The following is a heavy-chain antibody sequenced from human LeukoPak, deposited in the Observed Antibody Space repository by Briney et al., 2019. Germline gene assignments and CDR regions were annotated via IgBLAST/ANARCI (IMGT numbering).Heavy chain of an antibody. Sequence: SETLSLTCTVSGGSISSYYWSWIRKPPGKGLERIGYIYYSGSTNYNPSLKSRVTISVDTSKNQFSLKLSSVTAADTAVYYCARIDSSGYYRFDYWGQGTLVTVSS. CDR3: ARIDSSGYYRFDY. D-gene: IGHD3-22*01. J-gene: IGHJ4*02. CDR2: IYYSGST. V-gene: IGHV4-59*01. CDR1: GGSISSYY.